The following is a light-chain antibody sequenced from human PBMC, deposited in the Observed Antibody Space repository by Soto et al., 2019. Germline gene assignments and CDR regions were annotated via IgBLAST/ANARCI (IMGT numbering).Light chain of an antibody. CDR1: QSISDY. V-gene: IGKV1-39*01. J-gene: IGKJ1*01. Sequence: DIQMTQSPSSLSASVGDRVTITCRASQSISDYLNWYQQKPGKAPKLVIYAVSSLLSGVPSRFSGSRSGTDFTLTISSLQPEDFGTYYCQQSYSTPRTFGQGTKVEIK. CDR3: QQSYSTPRT. CDR2: AVS.